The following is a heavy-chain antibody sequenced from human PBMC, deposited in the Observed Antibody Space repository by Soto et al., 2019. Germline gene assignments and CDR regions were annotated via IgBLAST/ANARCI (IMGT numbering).Heavy chain of an antibody. CDR2: VSSDGSTK. Sequence: QVQLVESGGSVVQPGNSLRLSCAVSGFSFSGYIMHWVRQPPGKGLEWVAAVSSDGSTKSYADSVKGGFTISRDNSRNTLSLHRNSLRADDTAVYFCARGGALVVVPPGVCWGQGTLVTVAS. J-gene: IGHJ1*01. V-gene: IGHV3-30-3*01. D-gene: IGHD2-15*01. CDR1: GFSFSGYI. CDR3: ARGGALVVVPPGVC.